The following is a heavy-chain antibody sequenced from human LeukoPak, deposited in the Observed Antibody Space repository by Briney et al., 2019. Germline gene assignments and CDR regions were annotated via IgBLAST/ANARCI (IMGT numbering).Heavy chain of an antibody. D-gene: IGHD4-17*01. J-gene: IGHJ4*02. CDR2: ISAYNGNA. CDR3: ARVTFATVTANFDY. Sequence: ASVTVSCKASGYTFTSYGISWVRQAPGQGLEWMGWISAYNGNANYAQKLQGRVTMTTDTSTSTAYMELRSLRSDDTAVYYCARVTFATVTANFDYWGQGTLVTVSS. V-gene: IGHV1-18*01. CDR1: GYTFTSYG.